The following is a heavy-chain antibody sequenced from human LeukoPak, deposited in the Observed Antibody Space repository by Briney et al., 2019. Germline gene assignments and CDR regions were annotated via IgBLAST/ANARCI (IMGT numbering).Heavy chain of an antibody. CDR1: GFTFSSYW. CDR2: IKYDGSIT. J-gene: IGHJ4*02. Sequence: PGGSLRLSCAAAGFTFSSYWMHWVRQAPGKGLEWVSRIKYDGSITNYADSVKGRFTISRDNGKNTLYLQMNSLRADDTAVYYCATYRRYPADYWGQGTLVTVSS. D-gene: IGHD1-1*01. CDR3: ATYRRYPADY. V-gene: IGHV3-74*01.